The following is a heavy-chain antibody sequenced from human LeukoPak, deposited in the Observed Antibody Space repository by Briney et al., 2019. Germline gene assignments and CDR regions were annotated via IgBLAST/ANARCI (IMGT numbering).Heavy chain of an antibody. CDR2: ISSSSSTI. Sequence: GGSLRLSCAVAGFTFSSYCMKWVRQAPGKGLEWVSYISSSSSTIYYADSVRGRFTISRDNAKNSLFLQMNSLIAEDTAVYSCARAAVTTSYSYYYYMDVWGKGSTVTVSS. D-gene: IGHD4-17*01. V-gene: IGHV3-48*01. CDR1: GFTFSSYC. J-gene: IGHJ6*03. CDR3: ARAAVTTSYSYYYYMDV.